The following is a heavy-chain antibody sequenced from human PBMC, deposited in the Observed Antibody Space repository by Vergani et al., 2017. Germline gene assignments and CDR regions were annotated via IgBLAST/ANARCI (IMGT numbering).Heavy chain of an antibody. Sequence: QVQLQESGPGLVTPSQTLSLTCTVSGGSISSGSYYWSWIRQPAGKGLEWIGRIYTSGSTNYNPSLKSRVTISVDTSKNQFSLKLSAVTAADPAVYYCARDDERLDIWGQGTMVTVSS. J-gene: IGHJ3*02. CDR2: IYTSGST. V-gene: IGHV4-61*02. CDR3: ARDDERLDI. CDR1: GGSISSGSYY.